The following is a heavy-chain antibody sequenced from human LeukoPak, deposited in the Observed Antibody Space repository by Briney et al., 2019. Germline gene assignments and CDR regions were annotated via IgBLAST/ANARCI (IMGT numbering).Heavy chain of an antibody. CDR3: AKDRRACSSSSCYYRFDY. V-gene: IGHV3-23*01. D-gene: IGHD2-2*01. CDR1: EFTFSSYA. CDR2: ISDSGGST. Sequence: PGGSLRLSCAASEFTFSSYAMSWVRQAPGKGLEWVSAISDSGGSTYYADSVKGRFTVSRDNSKSTMYLQMNSLRAEDTAVYYCAKDRRACSSSSCYYRFDYWGQGTLVTVSS. J-gene: IGHJ4*02.